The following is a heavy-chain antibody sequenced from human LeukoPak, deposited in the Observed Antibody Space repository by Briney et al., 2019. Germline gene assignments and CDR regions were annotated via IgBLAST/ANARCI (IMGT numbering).Heavy chain of an antibody. Sequence: PGGSLRLSCAASGFTFSSYGMSWVRQAPGKGLEWVSAISGSGGSTYYADSVKGRFTISRDNSKNTLYLQMNSLRAEDTAVYYCAKDLVAWRYQLPQGDWFDPWGQGTLVTVSS. CDR2: ISGSGGST. D-gene: IGHD2-2*01. J-gene: IGHJ5*02. CDR1: GFTFSSYG. CDR3: AKDLVAWRYQLPQGDWFDP. V-gene: IGHV3-23*01.